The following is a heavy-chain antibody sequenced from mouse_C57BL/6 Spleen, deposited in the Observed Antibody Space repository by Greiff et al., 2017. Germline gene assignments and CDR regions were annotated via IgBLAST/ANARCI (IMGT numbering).Heavy chain of an antibody. CDR1: GYTFTDYY. Sequence: QVQLQQSGAELVRPGASVKLSCKASGYTFTDYYINWVKQRPGQGLEWIARIYPGSGNNYYNEKFKGKATLTADKSSSTAYMQLSSLTSEASAVYFCARRDYDGYYYAMDYWGQGASVTVSS. CDR3: ARRDYDGYYYAMDY. CDR2: IYPGSGNN. J-gene: IGHJ4*01. D-gene: IGHD2-3*01. V-gene: IGHV1-76*01.